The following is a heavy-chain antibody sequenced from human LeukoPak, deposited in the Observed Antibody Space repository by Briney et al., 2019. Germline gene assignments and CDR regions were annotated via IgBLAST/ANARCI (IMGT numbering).Heavy chain of an antibody. CDR3: AKDIVLGAAAHTGWYFDL. CDR2: ISGDGDST. D-gene: IGHD2-15*01. V-gene: IGHV3-43*02. Sequence: GGSLRLSCAASGFTFDDYAIHWVRQAPGKGLEWVSLISGDGDSTFYADSVKGRFTISRDNSKNSLYLQMNSLRAEDTALYYCAKDIVLGAAAHTGWYFDLWGRGTLVTVSS. CDR1: GFTFDDYA. J-gene: IGHJ2*01.